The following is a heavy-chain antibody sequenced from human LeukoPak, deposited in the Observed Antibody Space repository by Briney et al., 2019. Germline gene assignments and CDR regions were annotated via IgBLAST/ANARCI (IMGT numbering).Heavy chain of an antibody. V-gene: IGHV3-30*02. CDR2: IRYDGTNK. CDR3: AKGVGGSPHYYFDY. Sequence: GGSLRLSCAASGFTFSSYSMNWVRQAPGKGLEWVAFIRYDGTNKYYADSVQGRFTIPRDNSKNTLYLQMNSLRAEDTAVYYCAKGVGGSPHYYFDYWGQGTLVTVSS. J-gene: IGHJ4*02. CDR1: GFTFSSYS. D-gene: IGHD2-15*01.